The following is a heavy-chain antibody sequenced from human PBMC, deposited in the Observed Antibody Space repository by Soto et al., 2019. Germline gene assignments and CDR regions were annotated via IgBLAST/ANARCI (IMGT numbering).Heavy chain of an antibody. Sequence: PGGSLRLSCAASGFTFSSYAMHWVRQAPGKGLEWVAVISYDGSNKYYADSVKGRFTISRDNSKNTLYLQMNSLRAEDTAVYYCARVLRRIAARLGAGYFQHWGQGTLVTVSS. CDR3: ARVLRRIAARLGAGYFQH. D-gene: IGHD6-6*01. V-gene: IGHV3-30-3*01. J-gene: IGHJ1*01. CDR2: ISYDGSNK. CDR1: GFTFSSYA.